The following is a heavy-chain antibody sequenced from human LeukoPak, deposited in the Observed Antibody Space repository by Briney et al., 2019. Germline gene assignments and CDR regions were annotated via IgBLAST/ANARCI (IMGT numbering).Heavy chain of an antibody. D-gene: IGHD2-15*01. CDR2: ISGYNGNT. CDR1: GYTFTRYG. J-gene: IGHJ4*02. CDR3: ARVGCSGGDCYSSADY. Sequence: DSVKVSCKTSGYTFTRYGIAWVRQAPGQGLEEMGWISGYNGNTKYDQKFQGRVTLTTDKSTSTADMELRSLTSDDTAVYYCARVGCSGGDCYSSADYWGPGTLVTVSS. V-gene: IGHV1-18*01.